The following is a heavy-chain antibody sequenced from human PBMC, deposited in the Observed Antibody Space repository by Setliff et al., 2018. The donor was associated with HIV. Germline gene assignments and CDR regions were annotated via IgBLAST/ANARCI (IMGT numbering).Heavy chain of an antibody. V-gene: IGHV4-39*07. Sequence: PSETLSLTCTVSGGSISSSNYYWGWIRQPPGKGLEWIGEINHSGSTNYNPSLKSRVTISVDTSKNQFSLKLSSVTAADTAVYYCAGQLERLEDYWGQGTLVTAPQ. CDR1: GGSISSSNYY. J-gene: IGHJ4*02. D-gene: IGHD1-1*01. CDR3: AGQLERLEDY. CDR2: INHSGST.